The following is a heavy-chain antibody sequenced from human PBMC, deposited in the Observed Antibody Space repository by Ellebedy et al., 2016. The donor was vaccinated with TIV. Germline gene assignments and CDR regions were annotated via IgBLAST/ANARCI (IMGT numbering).Heavy chain of an antibody. V-gene: IGHV4-59*01. J-gene: IGHJ6*02. CDR2: IHHSGNS. Sequence: MPSETLSLTCSVSGGSINNYYWTWIRQPPGQGLEWIGVIHHSGNSHIHPSLKSRVTLSVDTSKNQFSLDMTSVTAADTATYYCARDLGRYGMDVWGQGTTVTVSS. CDR1: GGSINNYY. CDR3: ARDLGRYGMDV.